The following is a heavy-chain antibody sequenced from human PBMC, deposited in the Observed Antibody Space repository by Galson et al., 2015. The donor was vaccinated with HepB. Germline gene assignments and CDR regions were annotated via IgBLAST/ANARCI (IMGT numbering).Heavy chain of an antibody. CDR1: GFTFSSHA. CDR3: ARHRPSGGGPDY. Sequence: SLRLSCAASGFTFSSHAMHWVRQAPGKGLEWVALISYDGSSKYYADSVKGRFTISRDNSKNTLYLQMNSLRDDDTAVHYCARHRPSGGGPDYWGQGTLVTVSS. CDR2: ISYDGSSK. J-gene: IGHJ4*02. D-gene: IGHD2-15*01. V-gene: IGHV3-30-3*01.